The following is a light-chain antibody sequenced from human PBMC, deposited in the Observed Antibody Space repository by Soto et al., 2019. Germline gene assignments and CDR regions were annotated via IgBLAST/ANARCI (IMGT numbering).Light chain of an antibody. J-gene: IGLJ1*01. Sequence: QSALTPPASVSGSPGQSITISCSGISTDVDTYNYVSWYQLHPGEAPKVLIYDVNSRPSGVSNRFSGSRSGNTASLTISGLQAEDEANYYCCSHTTGSTRYAFGTGTKVTVL. CDR3: CSHTTGSTRYA. V-gene: IGLV2-14*03. CDR2: DVN. CDR1: STDVDTYNY.